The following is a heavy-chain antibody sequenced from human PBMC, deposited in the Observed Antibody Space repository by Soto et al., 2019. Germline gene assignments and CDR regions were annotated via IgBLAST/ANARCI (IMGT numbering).Heavy chain of an antibody. D-gene: IGHD3-22*01. V-gene: IGHV3-23*01. CDR2: ISGSGGST. CDR3: AKDEGDYYDSSGPTPGY. Sequence: GGSLRLSCAASGFTFSSYAMSWVRQAPGKGLEWVSAISGSGGSTYYADSVKGRFTISRDNSKNTLYLQMNSLRAEDTAVYYCAKDEGDYYDSSGPTPGYWGQGTLVTVSS. CDR1: GFTFSSYA. J-gene: IGHJ4*02.